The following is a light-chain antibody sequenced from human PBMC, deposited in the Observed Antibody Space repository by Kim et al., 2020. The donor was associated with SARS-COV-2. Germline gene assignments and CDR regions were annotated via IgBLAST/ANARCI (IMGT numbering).Light chain of an antibody. V-gene: IGKV6-21*01. CDR2: FAS. CDR3: HQSSSLPYT. J-gene: IGKJ2*01. Sequence: SVTPNETVTIICRASQSIGRSLHWYQQKPDQSPKLLIKFASQSFSGVPSRFRGSGSGTDFTLTINSLEAEDAAAYYCHQSSSLPYTFGQGTKLEI. CDR1: QSIGRS.